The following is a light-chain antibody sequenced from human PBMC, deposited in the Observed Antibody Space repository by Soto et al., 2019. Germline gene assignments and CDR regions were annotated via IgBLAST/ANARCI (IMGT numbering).Light chain of an antibody. CDR3: QQSYNTPYT. J-gene: IGKJ2*01. CDR1: QTISSY. Sequence: DMQMTQSPSSLSASVGDRVTITCRASQTISSYLNCYQEKPGKAPKLLISAASNLHSGVPSRFSGSGSETDCTLTISSQQPEDFAAYYCQQSYNTPYTFGQGTKQEIK. CDR2: AAS. V-gene: IGKV1-39*01.